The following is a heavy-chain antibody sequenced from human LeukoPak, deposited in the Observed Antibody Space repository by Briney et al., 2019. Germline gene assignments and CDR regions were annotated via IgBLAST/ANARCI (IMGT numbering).Heavy chain of an antibody. Sequence: GGSLRLSCAASGFSLSTYGASWVRQPPGNGLEWDSGITGTGGSTYYADSVKGRFTVSRDTSKNTLYLQMNSLRAEDTAIYYCAKDHGTAVAGFYYWGQGTLVTVSS. J-gene: IGHJ4*02. V-gene: IGHV3-23*01. CDR2: ITGTGGST. CDR3: AKDHGTAVAGFYY. D-gene: IGHD6-19*01. CDR1: GFSLSTYG.